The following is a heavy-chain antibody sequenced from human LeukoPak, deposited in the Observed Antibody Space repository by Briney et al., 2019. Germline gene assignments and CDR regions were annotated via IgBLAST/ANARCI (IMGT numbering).Heavy chain of an antibody. CDR1: GYTFTSYY. CDR3: ARSIVVVAAGDAFDI. V-gene: IGHV1-46*01. CDR2: INPSGGST. D-gene: IGHD2-15*01. J-gene: IGHJ3*02. Sequence: ASVTVSFTSSGYTFTSYYMHWVRHAHGQGLELMGIINPSGGSTSYAQKFQGRVTMTRDTSTSTVYMELSSLRSEDTAVYYCARSIVVVAAGDAFDIWAKGQWSPSLQ.